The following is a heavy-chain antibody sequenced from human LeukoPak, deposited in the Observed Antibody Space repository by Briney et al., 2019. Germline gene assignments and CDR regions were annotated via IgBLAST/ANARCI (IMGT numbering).Heavy chain of an antibody. J-gene: IGHJ4*02. CDR3: ARLGYVLGSSSWYEYYFDY. V-gene: IGHV5-51*01. CDR2: IYPGDSDT. CDR1: GYSFTSYW. Sequence: GESLKISCKGSGYSFTSYWIGWVRQMPGKGLEWMGIIYPGDSDTRYSPSFQGQVTISADKSISTAYLQWSSLKASDTAMYYCARLGYVLGSSSWYEYYFDYWGQGTLVTVSS. D-gene: IGHD6-13*01.